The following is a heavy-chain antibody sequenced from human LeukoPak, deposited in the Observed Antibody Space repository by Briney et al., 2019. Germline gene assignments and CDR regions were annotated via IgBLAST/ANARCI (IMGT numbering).Heavy chain of an antibody. V-gene: IGHV5-51*01. CDR2: IYPGDSDT. J-gene: IGHJ4*02. D-gene: IGHD3-22*01. CDR1: GYIFTSYW. CDR3: ARHYYDSSGSFDY. Sequence: KDGASLKISCKGSGYIFTSYWIGWVRQMPGKGLEWMGIIYPGDSDTRYSPSSQGQVTISADKSISTAYLQWSSLKASDTAMYYCARHYYDSSGSFDYWGQGTLVTVSS.